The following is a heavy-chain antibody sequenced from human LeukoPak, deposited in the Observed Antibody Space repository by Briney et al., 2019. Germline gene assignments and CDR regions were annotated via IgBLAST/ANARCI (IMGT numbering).Heavy chain of an antibody. CDR3: ARSPRSYYGSRSWIDY. J-gene: IGHJ4*02. V-gene: IGHV4-39*01. Sequence: SETLSLTWTVSGGSISTTSYYWGWIRQPPGKGLEWIGSIYYSGTTYYNPSLKSRVTISVDTSKNQFSLKVSSVTATDTAMYYCARSPRSYYGSRSWIDYWGQGTLVTVSS. CDR1: GGSISTTSYY. D-gene: IGHD3-10*01. CDR2: IYYSGTT.